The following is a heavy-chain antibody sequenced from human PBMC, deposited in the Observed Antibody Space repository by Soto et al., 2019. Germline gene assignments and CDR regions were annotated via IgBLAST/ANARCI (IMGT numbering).Heavy chain of an antibody. CDR3: ASLKGGSSDLHYYYYVMDV. J-gene: IGHJ6*02. V-gene: IGHV4-34*12. Sequence: PSETLSLTCAVYGGSFSGYYWGWIRQTPGKGLEWIGSIFYSGNTYYNPSLKSRVTISVDTSKNQFSLRLSSVTDADTAVYYCASLKGGSSDLHYYYYVMDVWGQGTTVTVSS. D-gene: IGHD2-2*01. CDR1: GGSFSGYY. CDR2: IFYSGNT.